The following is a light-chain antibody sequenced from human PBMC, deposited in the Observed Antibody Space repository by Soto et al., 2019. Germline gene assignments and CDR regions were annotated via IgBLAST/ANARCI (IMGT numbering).Light chain of an antibody. Sequence: QSALTQPASVSGSPGQSITISCTGTSSDVGSYNYVSWYQQHPGKAPKLMIYEVSNRPSGVSNRFSGSKSGNTASLTISGLQAEDEDNYYCSSYTSISTLVFGGGTQLTVL. CDR2: EVS. J-gene: IGLJ3*02. CDR1: SSDVGSYNY. CDR3: SSYTSISTLV. V-gene: IGLV2-14*01.